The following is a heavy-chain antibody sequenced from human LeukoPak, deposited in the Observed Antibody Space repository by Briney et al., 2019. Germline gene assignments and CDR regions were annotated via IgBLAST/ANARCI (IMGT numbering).Heavy chain of an antibody. D-gene: IGHD3-10*01. V-gene: IGHV4-31*03. CDR2: IYYSGST. J-gene: IGHJ5*02. CDR3: ARDPGGRNWFDP. Sequence: SQTLSFTCTVSGGSISSGGYYWSWIRQHPGKGLEWIGYIYYSGSTYYNPSLKSRITISVDTSKNQFSLKLSSVTAADTAVYYCARDPGGRNWFDPWGQGALVTVSS. CDR1: GGSISSGGYY.